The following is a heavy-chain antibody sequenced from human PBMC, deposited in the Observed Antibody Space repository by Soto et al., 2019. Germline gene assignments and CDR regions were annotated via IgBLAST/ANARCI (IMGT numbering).Heavy chain of an antibody. J-gene: IGHJ6*02. CDR2: ITGSGSGYNT. CDR3: AKAEYSCYYDYGMDV. CDR1: GFTFISYA. V-gene: IGHV3-23*01. Sequence: PGGSLRLSCAASGFTFISYAISWVRLAPGKGLEWVSTITGSGSGYNTFYTDSVKARFSISRDNSENTVYLQMNSLRAEDTAMDFCAKAEYSCYYDYGMDVWGHGTAVTVSS. D-gene: IGHD6-6*01.